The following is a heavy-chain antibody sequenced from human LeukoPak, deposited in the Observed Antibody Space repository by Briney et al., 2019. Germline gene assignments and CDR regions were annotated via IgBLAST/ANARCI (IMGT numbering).Heavy chain of an antibody. CDR1: GYTFTSYD. D-gene: IGHD3-3*01. J-gene: IGHJ3*02. CDR2: MNPNSGNT. CDR3: ARGLRPIFGVVQNDAFDI. V-gene: IGHV1-8*01. Sequence: ASVKVSCKASGYTFTSYDINWVRQATGQGLEWMGWMNPNSGNTGYAQKFQDRVTMTRNTSISTAYMELSSLRSEDTAVYYCARGLRPIFGVVQNDAFDIWGQGTMVTVSS.